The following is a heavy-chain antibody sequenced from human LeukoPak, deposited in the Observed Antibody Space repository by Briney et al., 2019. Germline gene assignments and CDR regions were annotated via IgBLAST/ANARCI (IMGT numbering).Heavy chain of an antibody. CDR1: GFTFGDYA. V-gene: IGHV3-49*04. CDR2: IRSKTYGGTT. CDR3: SRQIRATTDYFDY. D-gene: IGHD5-12*01. J-gene: IGHJ4*02. Sequence: GRSLRLSCTASGFTFGDYAMNWVRQAPGKGLEWVGFIRSKTYGGTTAYAASVKGRFTISRDDSKTIAYLQMNSLKTEDTAVYYCSRQIRATTDYFDYWGQGTLVTVSS.